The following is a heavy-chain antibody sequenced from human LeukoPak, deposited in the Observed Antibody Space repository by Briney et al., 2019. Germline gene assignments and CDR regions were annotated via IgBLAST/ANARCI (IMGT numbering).Heavy chain of an antibody. J-gene: IGHJ5*02. CDR3: ASGVRSGYTNWFDP. CDR1: GGSISSGGYY. CDR2: IYYSGST. Sequence: SETPSLTCTVSGGSISSGGYYWSWIRQHPGKGLEWIGYIYYSGSTYYNPSLKSRVTISVDTSKNQFSLKLSSVTAADTAVYYCASGVRSGYTNWFDPWGQGTLVTVSS. V-gene: IGHV4-31*03. D-gene: IGHD3-22*01.